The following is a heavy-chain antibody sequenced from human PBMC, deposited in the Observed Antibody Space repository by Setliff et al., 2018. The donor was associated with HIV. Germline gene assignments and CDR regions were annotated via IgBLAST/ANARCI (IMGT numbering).Heavy chain of an antibody. J-gene: IGHJ4*02. Sequence: SETLSLTCTVSGGSISSTNYYWGWIRQTPGKGLEWIGSIYYSGTTYYNPSLKSRVTMSVDTSTSRLSLKVHSVTAADTAMYYCARGSHGTSWTDYWGQGTLGTVSS. CDR1: GGSISSTNYY. V-gene: IGHV4-39*07. CDR2: IYYSGTT. D-gene: IGHD6-13*01. CDR3: ARGSHGTSWTDY.